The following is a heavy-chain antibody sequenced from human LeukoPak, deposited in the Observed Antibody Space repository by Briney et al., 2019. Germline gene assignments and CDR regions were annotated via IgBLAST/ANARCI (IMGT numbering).Heavy chain of an antibody. V-gene: IGHV3-66*01. CDR2: VYSGGST. CDR1: GFTVSSNY. Sequence: GGSLRLSCAASGFTVSSNYMSWVRQAPGKGLEWVSVVYSGGSTYYADSVKGRFTISRDNSKNTLYLQVNSLRAEDTAVYYCARAGDYYYYGMDVWGQGTTVTVSS. J-gene: IGHJ6*02. D-gene: IGHD1-14*01. CDR3: ARAGDYYYYGMDV.